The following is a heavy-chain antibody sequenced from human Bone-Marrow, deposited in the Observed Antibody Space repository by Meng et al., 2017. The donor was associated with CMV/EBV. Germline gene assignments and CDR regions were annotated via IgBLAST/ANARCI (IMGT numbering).Heavy chain of an antibody. CDR1: GYTFTSYG. J-gene: IGHJ6*02. CDR3: ARDERLAIFPPEGMDV. D-gene: IGHD3-9*01. V-gene: IGHV1-18*01. CDR2: ISAYNGNT. Sequence: ASVKVSCKASGYTFTSYGISWVRQAPGQGLEWMGWISAYNGNTNYAQKLQGRVTMTTDTSTSTAYMELRSLRSDDTAVYYCARDERLAIFPPEGMDVWGQGPTVPVSS.